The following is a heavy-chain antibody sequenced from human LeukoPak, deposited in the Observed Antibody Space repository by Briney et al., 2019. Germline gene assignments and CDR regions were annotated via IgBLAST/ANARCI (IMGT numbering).Heavy chain of an antibody. CDR2: ISGYNGYT. Sequence: ASVKVSCKASGYTFTNYGVSWVRQAPGQGLEWMGWISGYNGYTNYAQKFQFRVTMTTDTSTSTAYMELSSLGSEDTAVYYCARETPSRYFDYWGQGTLVTVSS. CDR3: ARETPSRYFDY. D-gene: IGHD4-23*01. CDR1: GYTFTNYG. V-gene: IGHV1-18*01. J-gene: IGHJ4*02.